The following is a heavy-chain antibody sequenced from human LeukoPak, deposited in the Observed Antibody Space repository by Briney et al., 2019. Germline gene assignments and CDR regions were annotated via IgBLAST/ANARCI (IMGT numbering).Heavy chain of an antibody. CDR3: ARDNSAISDCSSASCFHFNY. D-gene: IGHD2-2*01. V-gene: IGHV1-18*01. Sequence: ASVTVSCKASGYTFTRYGITWVRQAPGQGVEWMGWISAYNGNTNYAHKVQGRVTMTTDTSTSTAYMELRSLSSDDTAVYYCARDNSAISDCSSASCFHFNYWGQGTLVTVSS. CDR1: GYTFTRYG. J-gene: IGHJ4*02. CDR2: ISAYNGNT.